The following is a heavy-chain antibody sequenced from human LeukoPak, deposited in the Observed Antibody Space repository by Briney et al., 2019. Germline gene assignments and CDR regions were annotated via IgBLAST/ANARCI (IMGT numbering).Heavy chain of an antibody. J-gene: IGHJ4*02. Sequence: PSETLSLTCTVSGGSISSYYWSWIRQPPGKGLEWIGYIYYSGSTNYNPSLKSRVTISVDTSKNQFSLKLSSVTAADTAVYYCARWSAVAHRGDFDYWGQGTLVTVSS. CDR2: IYYSGST. CDR3: ARWSAVAHRGDFDY. D-gene: IGHD6-19*01. V-gene: IGHV4-59*01. CDR1: GGSISSYY.